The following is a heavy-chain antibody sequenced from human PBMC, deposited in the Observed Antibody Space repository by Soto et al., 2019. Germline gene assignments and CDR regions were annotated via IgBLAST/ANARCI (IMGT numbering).Heavy chain of an antibody. CDR2: ISYSGST. J-gene: IGHJ4*02. Sequence: PSDTLSLTCIVSSFSTSRYYWIWIRQPPGKGLEWIGYISYSGSTNYNPSLKGRVTISLDTSTNQFSLNVNSVTAADTAVYYCATAKVGMGRYFANWGQGPRVTVSS. D-gene: IGHD1-26*01. V-gene: IGHV4-59*01. CDR1: SFSTSRYY. CDR3: ATAKVGMGRYFAN.